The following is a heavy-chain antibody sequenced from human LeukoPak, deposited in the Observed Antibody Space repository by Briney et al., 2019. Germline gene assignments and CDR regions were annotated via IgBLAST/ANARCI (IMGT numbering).Heavy chain of an antibody. CDR2: IRSKAYGGTT. CDR1: GFTFGDYA. J-gene: IGHJ4*02. CDR3: TRLMDTAMVDY. V-gene: IGHV3-49*04. D-gene: IGHD5-18*01. Sequence: PGRSLRLSCTASGFTFGDYAMSWVRQAPGKGLGWVGFIRSKAYGGTTEYAASVKGRFTISRDDSKSIAYLQMNSLKTEDTAVYYCTRLMDTAMVDYWGQGTPVTVSS.